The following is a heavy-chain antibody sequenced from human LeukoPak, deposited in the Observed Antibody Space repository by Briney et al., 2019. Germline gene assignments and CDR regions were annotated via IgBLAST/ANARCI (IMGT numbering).Heavy chain of an antibody. CDR3: ARGYLDYGDYNWFDP. V-gene: IGHV4-59*01. CDR2: IYYSGST. J-gene: IGHJ5*02. D-gene: IGHD4-17*01. CDR1: GGSISSYY. Sequence: PSETLSLTCTVSGGSISSYYWSWIRQPPGKGLEWIGYIYYSGSTNYNPSLKSRVTISVDTSKNQFSLKLSSVAAADTAVYYCARGYLDYGDYNWFDPWGQGTLVTVSS.